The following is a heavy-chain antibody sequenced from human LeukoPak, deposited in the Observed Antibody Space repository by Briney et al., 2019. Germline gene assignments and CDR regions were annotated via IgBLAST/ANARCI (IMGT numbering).Heavy chain of an antibody. Sequence: PGGSLRLSCAASGFTFSSYWMHWVRQGPGKGLEWVANIKQDGSEKYYVDSVKGRFTISRDNAKNSLYLQMNSLRAEDTAVYYCARATWDGYQSLGQTDAFDIWGQGTMVTVSS. CDR1: GFTFSSYW. CDR2: IKQDGSEK. D-gene: IGHD5-24*01. V-gene: IGHV3-7*01. CDR3: ARATWDGYQSLGQTDAFDI. J-gene: IGHJ3*02.